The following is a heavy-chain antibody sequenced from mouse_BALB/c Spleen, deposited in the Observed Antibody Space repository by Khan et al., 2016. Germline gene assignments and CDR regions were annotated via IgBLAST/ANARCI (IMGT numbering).Heavy chain of an antibody. Sequence: VRLQQSGAELVKPGASVKLSCTASGFNIKDTYMHWVKQRSEQGLEWIGRIDPANGNTKYDPKFQEKATITADTSSNTAYLQLSSLTSEDTAVYYCASDVGFAYWGQGTLVTGSA. CDR3: ASDVGFAY. CDR2: IDPANGNT. V-gene: IGHV14-3*02. D-gene: IGHD2-3*01. CDR1: GFNIKDTY. J-gene: IGHJ3*01.